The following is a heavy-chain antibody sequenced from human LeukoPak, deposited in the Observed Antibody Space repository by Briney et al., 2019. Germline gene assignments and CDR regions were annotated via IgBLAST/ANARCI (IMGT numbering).Heavy chain of an antibody. V-gene: IGHV3-23*01. D-gene: IGHD3-22*01. J-gene: IGHJ6*02. CDR3: ANLGGGYSSRYGMDV. Sequence: PRGSLRLSCAASGFTFSSYAMSWVRQAPGKGLEWVSAISGSGGSTYYADSVKGRFTISRDNSKNTLYLQMNSLRAEDTAVYYCANLGGGYSSRYGMDVWGQGTTVTVSS. CDR1: GFTFSSYA. CDR2: ISGSGGST.